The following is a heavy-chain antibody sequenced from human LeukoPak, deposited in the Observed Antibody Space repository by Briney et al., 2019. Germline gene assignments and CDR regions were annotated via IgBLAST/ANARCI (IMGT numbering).Heavy chain of an antibody. CDR1: RFTFKNYG. V-gene: IGHV3-74*01. D-gene: IGHD3-16*01. J-gene: IGHJ4*02. CDR2: VNPDGSSV. Sequence: GGSLRLSCAASRFTFKNYGMHWVRQVPGKGLVWVSRVNPDGSSVTYGDSVKGRFTSSRDNAKNTLYLQMHSLRAEDMAVYYCARGGSYGDYWGQGILVTVSS. CDR3: ARGGSYGDY.